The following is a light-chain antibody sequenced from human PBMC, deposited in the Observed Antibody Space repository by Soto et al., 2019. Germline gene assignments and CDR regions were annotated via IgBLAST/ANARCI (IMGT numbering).Light chain of an antibody. Sequence: EIVLTQSPATLSLSPGERVTLSCRASQSFSSYLAWYQQKPGQAPRLLIYDASKRATGIPARFSGRGSGTEITLTISSLEPEDFAVYYCQQRSNWPPVITFGQGTRLEI. CDR3: QQRSNWPPVIT. CDR1: QSFSSY. V-gene: IGKV3-11*01. J-gene: IGKJ5*01. CDR2: DAS.